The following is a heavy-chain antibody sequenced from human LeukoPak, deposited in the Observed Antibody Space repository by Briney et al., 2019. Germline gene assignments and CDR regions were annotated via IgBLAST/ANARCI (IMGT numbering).Heavy chain of an antibody. CDR3: ARGDGRYDS. Sequence: GGSLRLSCAASGFTFSNYWMTWVRQAQGEGLEWVANIKQDGSEKYYVDSVKGRFTISKDNAKNLLYLYMNSLRADDTAVYYCARGDGRYDSWGQGTLVTVSS. J-gene: IGHJ5*01. CDR2: IKQDGSEK. V-gene: IGHV3-7*02. D-gene: IGHD2-21*01. CDR1: GFTFSNYW.